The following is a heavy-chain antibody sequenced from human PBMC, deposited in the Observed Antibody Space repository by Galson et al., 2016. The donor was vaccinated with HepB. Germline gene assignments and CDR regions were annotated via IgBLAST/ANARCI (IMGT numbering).Heavy chain of an antibody. D-gene: IGHD3-3*01. CDR3: AKVKEATYGSWRGYSE. J-gene: IGHJ4*02. CDR1: GYTFTDYG. CDR2: ISGDNGYT. V-gene: IGHV1-18*01. Sequence: SVKVSCKASGYTFTDYGISWVRQAPGQGPEWMAWISGDNGYTKYAPKFQDRVTISRDTSANTLYLEMNSLRAEDTAVYYCAKVKEATYGSWRGYSEWGQGTLVTVSS.